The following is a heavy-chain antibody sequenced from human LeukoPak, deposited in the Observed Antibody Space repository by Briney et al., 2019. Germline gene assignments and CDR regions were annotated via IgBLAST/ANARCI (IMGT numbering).Heavy chain of an antibody. Sequence: SETLSLTCAVSGYSISSPYYWGWVRQPPGQGLEWIGCIYHSGSTYYNPSLKGRVTISVDTSKNQCPLKLSSVTAADTAVYYCADGSGDIWGQGTMVTVSS. D-gene: IGHD1-1*01. J-gene: IGHJ3*02. V-gene: IGHV4-38-2*01. CDR1: GYSISSPYY. CDR3: ADGSGDI. CDR2: IYHSGST.